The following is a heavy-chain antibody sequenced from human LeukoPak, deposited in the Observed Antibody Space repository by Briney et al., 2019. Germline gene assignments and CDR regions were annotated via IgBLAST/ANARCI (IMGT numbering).Heavy chain of an antibody. CDR3: ARGVNYYDSSGYYY. D-gene: IGHD3-22*01. CDR2: IKQDGSEK. Sequence: PGGSLRLSCAASGFTFSSYWMSWVRQAPGKGLEWVANIKQDGSEKYYVDSVKGRFTISRDNAKNSLYLQMISLRAEDTAVYYCARGVNYYDSSGYYYWGQGTLVTVSS. CDR1: GFTFSSYW. V-gene: IGHV3-7*04. J-gene: IGHJ4*02.